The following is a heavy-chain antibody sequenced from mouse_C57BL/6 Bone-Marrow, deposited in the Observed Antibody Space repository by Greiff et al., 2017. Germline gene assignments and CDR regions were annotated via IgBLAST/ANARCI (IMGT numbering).Heavy chain of an antibody. D-gene: IGHD1-1*01. CDR2: IYPRSGNT. V-gene: IGHV1-81*01. J-gene: IGHJ1*03. CDR3: ARSGYYYGSSYWYFDV. CDR1: GYTFTSYG. Sequence: LVESGAELARPGASVKLSCKASGYTFTSYGISWVKQRTGQGLEWIGEIYPRSGNTYYNEKFKGKATLTADKSSSTAYMELRSLTSEDSAVYFCARSGYYYGSSYWYFDVWGTGTTVTVSS.